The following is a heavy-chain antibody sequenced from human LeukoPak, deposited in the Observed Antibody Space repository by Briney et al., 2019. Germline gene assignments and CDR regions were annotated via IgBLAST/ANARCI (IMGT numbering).Heavy chain of an antibody. CDR2: MNPNSGNT. J-gene: IGHJ5*02. Sequence: ASVKVSCKASGGTFSSYAINWVRQATGQGLEWMGWMNPNSGNTGYAQKFQGRVTITRNTSISTAYMELSSLRSEDTAVYYCARGVGPRGWFDPWGQGTLVTVSS. CDR3: ARGVGPRGWFDP. V-gene: IGHV1-8*03. CDR1: GGTFSSYA.